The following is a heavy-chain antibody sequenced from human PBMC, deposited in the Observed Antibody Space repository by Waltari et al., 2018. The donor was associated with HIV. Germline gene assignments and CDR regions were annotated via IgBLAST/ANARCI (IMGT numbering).Heavy chain of an antibody. CDR1: GFTFSTYE. CDR3: ASDAYGSGSYYNPDAFDI. J-gene: IGHJ3*02. CDR2: ISSGSII. Sequence: EVQLVESGGGLVQPGGSLRLSCAASGFTFSTYEMNWVRQAPGKGLEWVSYISSGSIIYYADSVKGRFTISRDNAKNSLSLQMNSLRAEDTAVYYCASDAYGSGSYYNPDAFDIWGQGTMVTVSS. D-gene: IGHD3-10*01. V-gene: IGHV3-48*03.